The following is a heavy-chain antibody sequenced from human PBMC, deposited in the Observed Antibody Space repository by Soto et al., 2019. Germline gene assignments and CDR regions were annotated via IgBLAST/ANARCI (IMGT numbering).Heavy chain of an antibody. D-gene: IGHD3-16*01. CDR2: INHSGST. CDR3: AGQLGYYDY. Sequence: ASETLSLTCAVYGGSFSGYYWSWIRQPPGKGLEWIGEINHSGSTNYNPSLKSRVTISVDTSKNQFSLNLSSVTAADSAVYFCAGQLGYYDYWGQGTLVTVSS. V-gene: IGHV4-34*01. J-gene: IGHJ4*02. CDR1: GGSFSGYY.